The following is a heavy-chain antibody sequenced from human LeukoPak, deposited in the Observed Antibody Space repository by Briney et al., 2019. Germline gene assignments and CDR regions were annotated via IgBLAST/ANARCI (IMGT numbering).Heavy chain of an antibody. CDR1: GGTFSSYA. Sequence: ASVKVSCKASGGTFSSYAISWVRQAPGQGLEWMGGIIPIFGTANYAQKFQGRVTITADESTNTAYMELSSLRSEDTAVYYCARGQLTIFGVVTDNDAFDIWGQGTMVTVSS. V-gene: IGHV1-69*01. CDR3: ARGQLTIFGVVTDNDAFDI. D-gene: IGHD3-3*01. J-gene: IGHJ3*02. CDR2: IIPIFGTA.